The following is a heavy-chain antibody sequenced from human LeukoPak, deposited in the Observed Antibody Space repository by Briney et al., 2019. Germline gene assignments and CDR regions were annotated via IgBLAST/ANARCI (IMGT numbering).Heavy chain of an antibody. CDR1: GGSISSDY. D-gene: IGHD2-2*02. CDR3: AIRYCSSASCYMYY. V-gene: IGHV4-4*07. J-gene: IGHJ4*02. CDR2: IYTSGNT. Sequence: PSETLSLTCTVSGGSISSDYWSWIRQPAGKGLEWIGRIYTSGNTNYNPSLKSRVTMSVDTSKNQFSLKLSSVTAADTAVYYCAIRYCSSASCYMYYWGQGTLVTVSS.